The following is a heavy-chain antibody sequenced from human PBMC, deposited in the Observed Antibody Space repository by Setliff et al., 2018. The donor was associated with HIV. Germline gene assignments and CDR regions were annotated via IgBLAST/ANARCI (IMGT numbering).Heavy chain of an antibody. V-gene: IGHV4-34*01. D-gene: IGHD3-3*01. CDR1: GESFSGFY. Sequence: PSETLSLTCAVYGESFSGFYWGWIRQPPGNGLEWIGSIYHTGSTYYKPSLKSRVTISVDTSKNQFSLRLSSVAAGDTAVYYCARSIVPVASGYYYFEYWGQGTLVTVSS. CDR2: IYHTGST. J-gene: IGHJ4*02. CDR3: ARSIVPVASGYYYFEY.